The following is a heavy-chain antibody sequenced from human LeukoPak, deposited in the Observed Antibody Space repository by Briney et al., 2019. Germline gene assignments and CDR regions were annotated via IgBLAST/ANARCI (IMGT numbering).Heavy chain of an antibody. Sequence: GGSLRLSCAASGFTFDEYAMHWVRQPAGRGLEWVSLIHWDGGSTYYADSVRGRSTISRDSRKNSLYLQMNGLRAEDTALYYCAKSGSRKDHYFHYMDVWGKGTTVTVSS. CDR3: AKSGSRKDHYFHYMDV. CDR1: GFTFDEYA. J-gene: IGHJ6*03. D-gene: IGHD3-10*01. V-gene: IGHV3-43D*03. CDR2: IHWDGGST.